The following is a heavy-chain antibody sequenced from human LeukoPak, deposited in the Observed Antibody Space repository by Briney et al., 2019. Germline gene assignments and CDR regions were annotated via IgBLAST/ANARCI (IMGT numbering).Heavy chain of an antibody. CDR3: TRRYNYDSSGYYYVRDAFDI. V-gene: IGHV3-49*04. CDR2: IRSKAYGGTT. J-gene: IGHJ3*02. CDR1: GFTFGDYA. Sequence: GGSLRLSCTASGFTFGDYAMSWVRQAPGKGLEWVGFIRSKAYGGTTKNAASVKGRFTISRDDSRSIAYLQMNSLKTEDTAVYYCTRRYNYDSSGYYYVRDAFDIWGQGTMVTVSS. D-gene: IGHD3-22*01.